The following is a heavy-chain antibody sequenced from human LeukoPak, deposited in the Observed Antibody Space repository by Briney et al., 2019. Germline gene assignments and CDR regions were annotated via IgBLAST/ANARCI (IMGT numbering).Heavy chain of an antibody. CDR1: GFTFSSYE. CDR2: ISSSGSTI. J-gene: IGHJ4*02. V-gene: IGHV3-48*03. CDR3: AKDSPGLGY. Sequence: GGSLRLSCAASGFTFSSYEMNWVRQAPGKGLEWVSYISSSGSTIYYADSVKGRFTISRDNSKNTLYLQMNSLRAEDTAVYYCAKDSPGLGYWGQGTLVTVSS.